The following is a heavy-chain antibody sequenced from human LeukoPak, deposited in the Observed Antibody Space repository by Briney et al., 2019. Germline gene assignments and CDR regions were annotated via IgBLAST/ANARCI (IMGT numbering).Heavy chain of an antibody. CDR2: IYSDGST. CDR1: EFIVCSNY. J-gene: IGHJ4*02. CDR3: ARDLEAMYY. Sequence: GGSLRLSCAVSEFIVCSNYMSWVREAPGKGVEWVSVIYSDGSTDYADSVKGRFTISRDNSKKTMYLQMNSLRAEDTAVYYCARDLEAMYYWGQGTLVTVSS. V-gene: IGHV3-53*01.